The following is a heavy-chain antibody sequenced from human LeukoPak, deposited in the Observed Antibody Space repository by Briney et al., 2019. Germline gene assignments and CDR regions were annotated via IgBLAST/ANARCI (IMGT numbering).Heavy chain of an antibody. CDR1: GFTFSSYS. D-gene: IGHD3-16*01. V-gene: IGHV3-21*01. CDR2: ISSSSYI. CDR3: ARSPFRGVTSGG. Sequence: GGSLRLSCAASGFTFSSYSMNWVRQAPGKGLEWVSSISSSSYIYYADSVKGRFTISRDNAENSLYLQMNSLRAEDTAVYYCARSPFRGVTSGGWGQGTLVTVSS. J-gene: IGHJ4*02.